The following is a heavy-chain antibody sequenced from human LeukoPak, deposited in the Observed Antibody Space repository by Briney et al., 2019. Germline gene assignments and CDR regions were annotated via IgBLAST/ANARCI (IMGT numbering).Heavy chain of an antibody. V-gene: IGHV3-23*01. CDR1: GFTFSSYG. J-gene: IGHJ3*02. CDR3: AKDIYPFTMIVESAFDI. Sequence: GGSLRPSCAASGFTFSSYGMSWVRQAPGKGLEWVSAISGSGGSTYYADSVKGRFTISRDNSKNTLYLQMNSLRAEDTAVYYCAKDIYPFTMIVESAFDIWGQGTMVTVSS. CDR2: ISGSGGST. D-gene: IGHD3-22*01.